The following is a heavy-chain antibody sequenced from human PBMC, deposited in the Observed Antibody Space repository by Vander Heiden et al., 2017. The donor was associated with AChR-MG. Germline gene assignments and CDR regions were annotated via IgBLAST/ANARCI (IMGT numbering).Heavy chain of an antibody. CDR1: GGAFRKSP. V-gene: IGHV1-69*01. CDR2: LIPIFPTP. D-gene: IGHD5-12*01. CDR3: ASPHPSEMATITLSDYYYYYMDV. Sequence: QVQLVQSGAEVRKPGSSVTISCKAIGAGGAFRKSPINWMRQAPGQGLEWVGVLIPIFPTPHYAQRFQGRVTITANESTHTSYMELSSLRPDDSAVYYCASPHPSEMATITLSDYYYYYMDVWGKGTAVTVSS. J-gene: IGHJ6*03.